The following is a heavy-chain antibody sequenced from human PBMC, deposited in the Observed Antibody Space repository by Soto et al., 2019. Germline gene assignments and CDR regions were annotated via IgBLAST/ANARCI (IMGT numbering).Heavy chain of an antibody. CDR1: GYSFTSYW. J-gene: IGHJ4*02. D-gene: IGHD5-18*01. CDR2: IDPSDSYT. V-gene: IGHV5-10-1*01. Sequence: GESLKISCKGSGYSFTSYWISWVRQMPGKGLEWMGRIDPSDSYTNYSPSFQGHVTISADKSISTAYLQWSSLKASDTAMYYCARHPAGYSHTFDYWGQGTLVTVSS. CDR3: ARHPAGYSHTFDY.